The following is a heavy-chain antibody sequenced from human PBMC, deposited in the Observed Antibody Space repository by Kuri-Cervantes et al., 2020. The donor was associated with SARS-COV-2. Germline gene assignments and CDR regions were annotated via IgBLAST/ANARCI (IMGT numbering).Heavy chain of an antibody. CDR2: ISSSSSYI. J-gene: IGHJ6*03. Sequence: GGSLRLSCAASGFTFSSYSMNWARQAPGKGLEWVSSISSSSSYIYYADSVKGRFTISRDNAKNSLYLQMNSLRAEDTAVYYCARLPTVTTPHYYYYYMDVWGKGTTVTVSS. CDR3: ARLPTVTTPHYYYYYMDV. V-gene: IGHV3-21*01. CDR1: GFTFSSYS. D-gene: IGHD4-11*01.